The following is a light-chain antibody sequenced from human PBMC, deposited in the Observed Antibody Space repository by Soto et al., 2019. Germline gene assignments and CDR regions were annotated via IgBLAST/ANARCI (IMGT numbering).Light chain of an antibody. CDR1: QSVRSNY. J-gene: IGKJ4*01. V-gene: IGKV3-20*01. Sequence: EIVLTQSPDTLSLSPGERATLSCRASQSVRSNYLAWYQQKPGQAPRFLIYDASSRATGIPDRFSGSGSGTDVTLTISRLEPEDFALYYCQQYGSSPLTFGGGTKVEIK. CDR2: DAS. CDR3: QQYGSSPLT.